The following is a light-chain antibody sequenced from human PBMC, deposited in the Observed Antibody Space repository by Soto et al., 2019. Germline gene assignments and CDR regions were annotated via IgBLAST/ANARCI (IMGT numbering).Light chain of an antibody. CDR2: DAS. CDR1: QSVSSF. CDR3: QQRGNWPPIT. Sequence: EIVLTQSPAILSLSPGERATVSCRASQSVSSFLAWYQQKPGQTPRLLIYDASNRATGIPARFSGSGSGTDFTLTISSLEAEDFAVYYCQQRGNWPPITFGQGTRLEIK. J-gene: IGKJ5*01. V-gene: IGKV3-11*01.